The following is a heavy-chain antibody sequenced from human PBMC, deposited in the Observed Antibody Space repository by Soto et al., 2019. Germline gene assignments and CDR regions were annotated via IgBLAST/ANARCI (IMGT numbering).Heavy chain of an antibody. CDR2: INYNGNA. V-gene: IGHV4-59*01. CDR1: GGSISNYY. D-gene: IGHD3-22*01. Sequence: SETLSLTCTVSGGSISNYYWRWIRQPPGNELEGIDYINYNGNAKYDPSLKSRVTISVDTSKKQFSLKLNSVTAEDKAVYYCATGRRYSYDDTGPFYFENWGQGTLVTVS. CDR3: ATGRRYSYDDTGPFYFEN. J-gene: IGHJ4*02.